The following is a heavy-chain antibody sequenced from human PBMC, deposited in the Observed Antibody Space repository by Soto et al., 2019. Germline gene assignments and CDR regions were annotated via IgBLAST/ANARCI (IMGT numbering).Heavy chain of an antibody. Sequence: EVQLVQSGGGLVQPGGSLRLSCVGSGFTFTDFYMNWVRQAPGKGLEWVANIRPDGTETNYVESVRGRFTTSRDNAKTSLFLQMNSLRADDTALYYCAGCGGPDYKYWGQGILVTVSS. CDR2: IRPDGTET. CDR1: GFTFTDFY. J-gene: IGHJ4*02. CDR3: AGCGGPDYKY. D-gene: IGHD4-4*01. V-gene: IGHV3-7*03.